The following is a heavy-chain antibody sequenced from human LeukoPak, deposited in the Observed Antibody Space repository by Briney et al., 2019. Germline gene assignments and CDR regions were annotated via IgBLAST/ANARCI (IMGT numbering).Heavy chain of an antibody. V-gene: IGHV5-51*01. J-gene: IGHJ3*02. CDR1: GYSFTSYW. Sequence: GESLKISCKGSGYSFTSYWIGWVRQMPGKGLEWMGIIYPGDSDTRYSPSFQGQVTISADKSISTAYLQWSSLKASDTAMYYCARPRRSDGDYVSAFDIWGQGTMVTVSS. D-gene: IGHD4-17*01. CDR3: ARPRRSDGDYVSAFDI. CDR2: IYPGDSDT.